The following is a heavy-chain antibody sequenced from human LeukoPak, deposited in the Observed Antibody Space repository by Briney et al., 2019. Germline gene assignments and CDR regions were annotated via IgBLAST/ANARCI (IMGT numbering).Heavy chain of an antibody. CDR1: GFTFSSYE. CDR3: VRDFREWCMDV. J-gene: IGHJ6*03. V-gene: IGHV3-48*03. CDR2: ISFSYSTI. Sequence: GGSLRLSCAASGFTFSSYEMNWVRQAPGKGLEWISYISFSYSTIYYADSVKGRFTISRDNAKNSLYLQMNSLRAEDTAVYYCVRDFREWCMDVWGTGTTVTVSS. D-gene: IGHD2-15*01.